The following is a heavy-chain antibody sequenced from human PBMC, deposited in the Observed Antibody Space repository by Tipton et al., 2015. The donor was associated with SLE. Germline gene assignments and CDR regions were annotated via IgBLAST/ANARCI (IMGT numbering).Heavy chain of an antibody. V-gene: IGHV4-39*07. D-gene: IGHD3-3*01. CDR1: GGSISSTGYY. Sequence: TLSLTCTVSGGSISSTGYYWGWIRQPPGKGLEWIGSIYYSGRSYYNPSLKSRVTISVDTSKNQFSLKLSSVTAADTAVYYCARAAESGYVYYYAMDVWGQGTTVTVSS. CDR3: ARAAESGYVYYYAMDV. J-gene: IGHJ6*02. CDR2: IYYSGRS.